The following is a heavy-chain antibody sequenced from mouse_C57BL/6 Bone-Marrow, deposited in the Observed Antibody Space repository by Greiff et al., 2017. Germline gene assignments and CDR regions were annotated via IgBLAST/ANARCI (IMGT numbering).Heavy chain of an antibody. CDR1: GYSITSGYY. J-gene: IGHJ1*03. CDR2: ISYDGSN. CDR3: AKITTDWYFDV. D-gene: IGHD1-1*01. Sequence: VKLQESGPGLVKPSQSLSLTCSVTGYSITSGYYWNWIRQFPGNKLEWMGYISYDGSNNYNPSLKNRISITRDTSKNQFFLTLNSVTTEDTATYYCAKITTDWYFDVWGTGTTVTVSS. V-gene: IGHV3-6*01.